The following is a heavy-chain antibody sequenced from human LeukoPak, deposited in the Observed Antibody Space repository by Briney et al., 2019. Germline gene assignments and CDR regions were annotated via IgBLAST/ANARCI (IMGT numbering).Heavy chain of an antibody. V-gene: IGHV1-2*02. Sequence: ASVKVSCKASGYTFIDYYIHWVRQAPGQGLEWMGWINPNTGGTNYAQNFQGRVTMTRDTSISTAYMDLSSLRSDDTAVYYCARGSSVTGTELLALDIWGQGTMVTVSS. CDR2: INPNTGGT. J-gene: IGHJ3*02. CDR3: ARGSSVTGTELLALDI. D-gene: IGHD1/OR15-1a*01. CDR1: GYTFIDYY.